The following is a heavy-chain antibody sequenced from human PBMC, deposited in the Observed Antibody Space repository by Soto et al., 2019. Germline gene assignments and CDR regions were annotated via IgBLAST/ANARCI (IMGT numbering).Heavy chain of an antibody. D-gene: IGHD2-2*01. J-gene: IGHJ4*02. V-gene: IGHV3-23*01. CDR2: ISSSGDSP. CDR1: GFTFSNYA. CDR3: GRNTIPNLDY. Sequence: GGSLRLSCAASGFTFSNYAMSWVRQAPGKGLEWVSAISSSGDSPYYADSVKGRFTVSRDNSKNTLYLQMNSLRVEDTAIYYCGRNTIPNLDYWGQGTLVTVSS.